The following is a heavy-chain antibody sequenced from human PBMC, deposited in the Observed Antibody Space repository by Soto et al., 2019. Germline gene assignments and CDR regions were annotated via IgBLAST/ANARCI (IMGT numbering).Heavy chain of an antibody. Sequence: EVQLLESGGGLVQPGGSLRLSCAASGFTFSSYAMSWVRQAPGKGLEWVSAISGSGGSTYYADSVKGRFTISRDNSKNTLYLQMNSLRAEDTAVYYCAKVATIKSSILSRYYFDYWGQGTLVTVSS. CDR1: GFTFSSYA. V-gene: IGHV3-23*01. D-gene: IGHD5-12*01. CDR2: ISGSGGST. J-gene: IGHJ4*02. CDR3: AKVATIKSSILSRYYFDY.